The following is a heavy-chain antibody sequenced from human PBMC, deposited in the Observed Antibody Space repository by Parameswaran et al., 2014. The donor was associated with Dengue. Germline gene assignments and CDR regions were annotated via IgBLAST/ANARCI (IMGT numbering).Heavy chain of an antibody. D-gene: IGHD3-3*01. CDR3: ARDFWSGYYRVNWFDP. Sequence: PGKGLEWVSSISSSSSYIYYADSVKGRFTISRDNAKNSLYLQMNSLRAEDTAVYYCARDFWSGYYRVNWFDPWGQGTLVTVSS. CDR2: ISSSSSYI. J-gene: IGHJ5*02. V-gene: IGHV3-21*01.